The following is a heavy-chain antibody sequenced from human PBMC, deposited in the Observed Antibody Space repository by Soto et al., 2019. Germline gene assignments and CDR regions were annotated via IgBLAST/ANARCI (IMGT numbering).Heavy chain of an antibody. CDR1: GGSVSSGDYY. D-gene: IGHD2-2*02. Sequence: SETLSLTCTVSGGSVSSGDYYWSGLRQHPGMGLEWIGYIYYSGTTFYTPSLKNRLTMSVDTSENQFSLRLTSVTAADTAVYYCARAAIYCSSISCYTGAFDIWGQGTMVTVSS. CDR2: IYYSGTT. V-gene: IGHV4-31*03. J-gene: IGHJ3*02. CDR3: ARAAIYCSSISCYTGAFDI.